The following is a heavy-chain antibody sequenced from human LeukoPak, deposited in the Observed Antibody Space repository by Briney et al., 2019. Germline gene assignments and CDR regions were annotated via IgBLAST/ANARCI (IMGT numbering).Heavy chain of an antibody. Sequence: SETLSLTCTVSGYSISSGYYWGWIRQPPGKGLEWIGSIYHSGSTYYNPSLKSRVTISVDTSKNQFSLKLSSVTAADTAVYYCARGIDYWGQGTLVTVS. CDR1: GYSISSGYY. J-gene: IGHJ4*02. CDR3: ARGIDY. V-gene: IGHV4-38-2*02. D-gene: IGHD3-10*01. CDR2: IYHSGST.